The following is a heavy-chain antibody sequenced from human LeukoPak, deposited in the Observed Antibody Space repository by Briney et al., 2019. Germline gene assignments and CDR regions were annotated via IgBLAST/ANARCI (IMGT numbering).Heavy chain of an antibody. CDR1: GGSISSGGYY. D-gene: IGHD1-26*01. Sequence: PSETLSLTCTVSGGSISSGGYYWSWIRQPPGKGLEWIGYIYHSGSTNYNPSLKSRVTISVDKSKNQFSLKLSSVTAADTAVYYCARAWDGLNPRMDVWGQGTTVTVSS. J-gene: IGHJ6*02. V-gene: IGHV4-30-2*01. CDR3: ARAWDGLNPRMDV. CDR2: IYHSGST.